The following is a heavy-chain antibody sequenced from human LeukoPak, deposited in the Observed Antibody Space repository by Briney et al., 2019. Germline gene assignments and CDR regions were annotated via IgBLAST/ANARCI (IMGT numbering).Heavy chain of an antibody. CDR3: ARDSRFCTSSNCRGDAFDL. D-gene: IGHD2-8*01. Sequence: GGSLRLSCSASGFTFSSYWMSGVRQAPGKGREGGANIKQEGSQEHQLDPVTGRFTISKDNAKNSVSLQMSSLRAEDTAVYYCARDSRFCTSSNCRGDAFDLWGQGTMVTVTS. CDR2: IKQEGSQE. J-gene: IGHJ3*01. V-gene: IGHV3-7*01. CDR1: GFTFSSYW.